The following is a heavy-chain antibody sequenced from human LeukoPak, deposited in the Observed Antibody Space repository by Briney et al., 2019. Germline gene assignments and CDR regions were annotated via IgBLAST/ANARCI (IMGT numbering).Heavy chain of an antibody. J-gene: IGHJ4*02. Sequence: SETLSLTCTVSGGSISSNNYYWGWIRQSPGKGLDWIGGIYYSGSTYYNPTLKSRVTLSVDPSKNQFSLKLSSVTAADTAVYYCARHRTAAAELDYWGQGTLVTVSA. D-gene: IGHD6-13*01. CDR3: ARHRTAAAELDY. CDR1: GGSISSNNYY. V-gene: IGHV4-39*01. CDR2: IYYSGST.